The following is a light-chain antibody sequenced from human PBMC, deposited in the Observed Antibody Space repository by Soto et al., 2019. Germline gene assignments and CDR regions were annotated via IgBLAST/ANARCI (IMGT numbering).Light chain of an antibody. J-gene: IGKJ4*01. Sequence: DVQMTQSPSSLSASVGDRVTITCRAIQSISSYLNWYQQKPGKAPKLLIYAASSLHSGVPSRFSGSESGTHFTLTISSLQPEDFATYYCQQSYSTPLTFGGGTKVEIK. CDR2: AAS. CDR3: QQSYSTPLT. V-gene: IGKV1-39*01. CDR1: QSISSY.